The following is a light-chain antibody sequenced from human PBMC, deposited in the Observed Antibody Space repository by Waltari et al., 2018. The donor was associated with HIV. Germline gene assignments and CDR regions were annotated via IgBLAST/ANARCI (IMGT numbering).Light chain of an antibody. V-gene: IGKV1-39*01. Sequence: DIQMTQSPSSLSASVGDRVTITCRASQSISSYLNWYQQKPGKAPKLLIYAASSLQSGVPSRFSGSVSGTDFTLTISSLQPEDFATYYCQQSYSTPPYTFGQGTKVEIK. CDR1: QSISSY. CDR3: QQSYSTPPYT. J-gene: IGKJ1*01. CDR2: AAS.